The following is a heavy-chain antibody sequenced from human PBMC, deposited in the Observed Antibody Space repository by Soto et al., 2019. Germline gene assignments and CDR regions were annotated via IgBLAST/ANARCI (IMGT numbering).Heavy chain of an antibody. CDR1: GTSVSGANW. Sequence: SETLSLTCAVSGTSVSGANWWGWVRQPPGKGLEWIGEIHSSGNTDYNPSLKSRVTISRDMSKNEFSLKLTSVTAADTAVYYCARQGPPLKSDAFDIWGQGTMVTVSS. V-gene: IGHV4-4*02. D-gene: IGHD2-8*01. CDR2: IHSSGNT. CDR3: ARQGPPLKSDAFDI. J-gene: IGHJ3*02.